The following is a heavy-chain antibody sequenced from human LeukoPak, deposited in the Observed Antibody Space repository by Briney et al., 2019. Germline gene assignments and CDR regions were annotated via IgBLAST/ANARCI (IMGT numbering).Heavy chain of an antibody. CDR1: GYTLTELS. D-gene: IGHD1-26*01. Sequence: GASVKVSCKVSGYTLTELSMHWVRQAPGKGLEWMGGFDPEDGETIYAQKFQGRVTMTEDTSTDTAYMELSSLRSEDTAVYYCARDRYVGATTAGDSDSWGQGTLVTVSS. CDR2: FDPEDGET. V-gene: IGHV1-24*01. CDR3: ARDRYVGATTAGDSDS. J-gene: IGHJ4*02.